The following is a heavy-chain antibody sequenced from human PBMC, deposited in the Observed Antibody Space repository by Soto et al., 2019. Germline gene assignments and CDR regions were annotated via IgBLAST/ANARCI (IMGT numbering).Heavy chain of an antibody. CDR1: GGTFSSYA. V-gene: IGHV1-69*12. CDR2: IIPIFGTA. Sequence: QVQLVQSGAEVKKPGSSVKVSCKASGGTFSSYAISWVRQAPGQGLEWMGGIIPIFGTANYAQKFQGRVTITADESTSTAYMELSSLRSEDTAAYYCATPGECISTSCYGDLGYWGQGTLVTVSS. D-gene: IGHD2-2*01. J-gene: IGHJ4*02. CDR3: ATPGECISTSCYGDLGY.